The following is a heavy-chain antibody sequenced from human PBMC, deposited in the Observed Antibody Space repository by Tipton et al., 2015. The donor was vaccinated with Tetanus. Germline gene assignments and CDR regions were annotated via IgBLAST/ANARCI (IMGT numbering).Heavy chain of an antibody. CDR2: ITPHTGGT. J-gene: IGHJ3*01. CDR1: GYSFTRYG. D-gene: IGHD3-3*01. V-gene: IGHV1-18*01. CDR3: ARDGGFLSGFYAFDF. Sequence: QLVQSGAEVKKPGASVKVSCKTSGYSFTRYGISWVRQAPGQGLEWMGWITPHTGGTNYAQNFRGRVTMTRDTSISTAYMELNSLRSDDTAVYYCARDGGFLSGFYAFDFWGQGTIVTVSS.